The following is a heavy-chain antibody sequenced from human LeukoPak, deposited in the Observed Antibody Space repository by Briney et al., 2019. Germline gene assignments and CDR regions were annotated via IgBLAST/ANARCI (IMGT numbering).Heavy chain of an antibody. V-gene: IGHV4-34*01. CDR1: GGSFSGYY. D-gene: IGHD1-26*01. J-gene: IGHJ4*02. Sequence: SETLSLTCAVYGGSFSGYYWSWIRQPPGKGLEWIGEINHSGSTNYNPSLKSRVTISVDTSKNQFSLKLSSVTAADTAVYYCARTPAYRVKLVRFDYWGQGTLVTVSS. CDR2: INHSGST. CDR3: ARTPAYRVKLVRFDY.